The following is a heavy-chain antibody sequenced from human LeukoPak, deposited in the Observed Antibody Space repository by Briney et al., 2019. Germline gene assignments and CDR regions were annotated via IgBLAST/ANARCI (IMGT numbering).Heavy chain of an antibody. CDR2: IYYTGST. J-gene: IGHJ4*02. Sequence: SETLSLTCTVSGDSISSSYWSWIRQPPGKGLKWIGFIYYTGSTNYNPSLKSRVTISLDTSKSQFSLKLSSVTAADTAVYYCAQGGSNWANFDYWGQGTLVTVSS. CDR1: GDSISSSY. V-gene: IGHV4-59*01. CDR3: AQGGSNWANFDY. D-gene: IGHD4-11*01.